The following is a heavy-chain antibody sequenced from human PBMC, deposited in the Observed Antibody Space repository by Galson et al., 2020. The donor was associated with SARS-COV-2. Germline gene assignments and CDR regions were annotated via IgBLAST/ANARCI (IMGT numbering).Heavy chain of an antibody. CDR3: AREGIERYCSGGSCYSGDVAYYGMDV. Sequence: TLSLTCTVSGGSISSGGYYWSWIRQHPGKGLEWIGYIYYSGSTYYNPSLKSRVTISVDTSKNQFSLKLSSVTAADTAVYYCAREGIERYCSGGSCYSGDVAYYGMDVWGQGTTVTVSS. D-gene: IGHD2-15*01. V-gene: IGHV4-31*03. J-gene: IGHJ6*02. CDR1: GGSISSGGYY. CDR2: IYYSGST.